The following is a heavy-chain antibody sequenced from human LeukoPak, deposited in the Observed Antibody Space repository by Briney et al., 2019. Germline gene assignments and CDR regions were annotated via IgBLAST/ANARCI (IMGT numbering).Heavy chain of an antibody. CDR3: ARGGIFGVVITPYYFDY. J-gene: IGHJ4*02. Sequence: PSETLSLTCTVSGGSISSSSYYWDWIRQPPGKGLEWIGTIYYSGTTYYNPSLKSRVTISVDTSRNQFSLKLSSVTAADTAVYYCARGGIFGVVITPYYFDYWGQGTLVTVSS. D-gene: IGHD3-3*01. CDR2: IYYSGTT. CDR1: GGSISSSSYY. V-gene: IGHV4-39*01.